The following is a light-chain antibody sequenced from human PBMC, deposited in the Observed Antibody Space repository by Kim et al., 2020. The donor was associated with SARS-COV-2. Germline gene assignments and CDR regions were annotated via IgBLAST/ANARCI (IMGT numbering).Light chain of an antibody. J-gene: IGLJ2*01. Sequence: PGQSFTISCTGTSSDVGGYNYVAWYQQHPGKAPKLMIYDVSNRPSGVYNRFSGSKSGNTASLTISGLQAEDEADYYCSSYTSSNVVFGGGTQLTVL. CDR1: SSDVGGYNY. V-gene: IGLV2-14*03. CDR2: DVS. CDR3: SSYTSSNVV.